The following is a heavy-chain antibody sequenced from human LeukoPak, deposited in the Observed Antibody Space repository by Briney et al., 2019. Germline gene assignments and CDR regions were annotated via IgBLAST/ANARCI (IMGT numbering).Heavy chain of an antibody. V-gene: IGHV3-53*01. CDR2: IYSGGST. CDR1: GFTVSSNY. CDR3: ASLQKGNGKANF. Sequence: GGSLRLSCAASGFTVSSNYMSWVRQAPGKGLEWVSVIYSGGSTYYADSVKGRFTISRDNSKNTLYLQMNGLRAEDTALYYCASLQKGNGKANFWGQGTLVTVSS. D-gene: IGHD2-8*01. J-gene: IGHJ4*02.